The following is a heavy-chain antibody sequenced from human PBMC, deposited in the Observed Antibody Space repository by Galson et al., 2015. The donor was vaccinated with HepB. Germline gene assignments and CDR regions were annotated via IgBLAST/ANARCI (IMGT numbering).Heavy chain of an antibody. CDR1: GCTFSSYA. CDR2: IIPIFGIV. D-gene: IGHD5-12*01. CDR3: ARPGDLVATVGLPVDF. V-gene: IGHV1-69*13. Sequence: SVKVSCKASGCTFSSYAISWVRQAPGQGLEWMGAIIPIFGIVNYAQKFQGRVTFTADESTSTAYMELTSLRSEDTAVYYCARPGDLVATVGLPVDFWGQGTLVTVSS. J-gene: IGHJ4*02.